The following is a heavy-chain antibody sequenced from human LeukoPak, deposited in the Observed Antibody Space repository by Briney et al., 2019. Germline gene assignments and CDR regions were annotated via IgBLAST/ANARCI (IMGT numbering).Heavy chain of an antibody. CDR2: IYYSGST. CDR3: ARGVTYYYYNSGYVPYYFAH. D-gene: IGHD3-22*01. J-gene: IGHJ4*02. V-gene: IGHV4-30-4*01. Sequence: SETLSLTCTVSGGSISSGDYYWSWLRQPPGKGLEWIGYIYYSGSTYYSPSLKSRVTISVDTSKNQFSLKLSSVTAADTAVYYCARGVTYYYYNSGYVPYYFAHWGQGTLVIVSS. CDR1: GGSISSGDYY.